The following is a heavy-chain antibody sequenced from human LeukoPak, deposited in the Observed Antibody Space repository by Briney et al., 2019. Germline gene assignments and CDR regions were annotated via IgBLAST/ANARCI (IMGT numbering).Heavy chain of an antibody. J-gene: IGHJ4*02. CDR2: ISSSGSTT. V-gene: IGHV3-11*01. Sequence: GGSLRLSCAASVVSFRDYYISWIRQAPGGGLEWVSYISSSGSTTYYADSVKGRFTISRDNAKNSLYMQMNSLRAEDTAVYFCARRHDYGDSWGEGTLVTVSS. CDR1: VVSFRDYY. CDR3: ARRHDYGDS.